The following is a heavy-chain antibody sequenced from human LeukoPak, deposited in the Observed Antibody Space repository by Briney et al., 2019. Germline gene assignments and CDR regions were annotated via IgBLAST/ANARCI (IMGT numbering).Heavy chain of an antibody. J-gene: IGHJ4*02. Sequence: GGSLRLSCAASGFTFSVSVMNWVRQVPGKGLEWVSGISSSGDNTYYADFVKGRFTISRDNAKNSMYLEMNSLRAEDTAVYYCARGHNSTLPDWGQGSLVTVSS. CDR1: GFTFSVSV. V-gene: IGHV3-23*01. CDR2: ISSSGDNT. CDR3: ARGHNSTLPD. D-gene: IGHD1-20*01.